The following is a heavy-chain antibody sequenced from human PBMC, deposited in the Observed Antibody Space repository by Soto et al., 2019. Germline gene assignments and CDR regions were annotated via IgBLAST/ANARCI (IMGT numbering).Heavy chain of an antibody. CDR2: IYYSGST. CDR1: GGSISSSSYY. V-gene: IGHV4-39*01. Sequence: SETLSLTCTVSGGSISSSSYYWGWIRQPPGKGLEWIGSIYYSGSTYYNPSLKSRVTISVDTSKNQFSLKLSSVTAADTAVYYCARHTDYGDYVTMLGAFDIWGQGTMVTVS. D-gene: IGHD4-17*01. CDR3: ARHTDYGDYVTMLGAFDI. J-gene: IGHJ3*02.